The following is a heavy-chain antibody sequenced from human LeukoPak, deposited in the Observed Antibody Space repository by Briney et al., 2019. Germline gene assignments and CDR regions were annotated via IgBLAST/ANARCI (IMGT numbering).Heavy chain of an antibody. Sequence: PGGSLRLPCAASGFTFSSYGMHWVRQAPGKGLEWVAVISYDGSNKYYADSVKGRFTISRDNSKNTLYLQMNSLRAEDTAVYYCAKDLMERSSWYYYGMDVWGQGTTVTVSS. CDR2: ISYDGSNK. J-gene: IGHJ6*02. CDR3: AKDLMERSSWYYYGMDV. D-gene: IGHD6-13*01. CDR1: GFTFSSYG. V-gene: IGHV3-30*18.